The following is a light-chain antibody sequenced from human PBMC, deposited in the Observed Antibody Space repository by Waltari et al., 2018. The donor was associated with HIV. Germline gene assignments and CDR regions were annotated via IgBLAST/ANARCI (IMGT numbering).Light chain of an antibody. J-gene: IGLJ2*01. CDR3: CSYAGSSTSV. Sequence: QSALTQPASVSGSPGQSITISCPGTSSDVGSYNLVSWYQQPPGKAPKLMIYEVSKRPSGFSNRFSGSKSGNTASLTIAGLQAEDEADYYCCSYAGSSTSVFGGGTKLTVL. CDR2: EVS. V-gene: IGLV2-23*02. CDR1: SSDVGSYNL.